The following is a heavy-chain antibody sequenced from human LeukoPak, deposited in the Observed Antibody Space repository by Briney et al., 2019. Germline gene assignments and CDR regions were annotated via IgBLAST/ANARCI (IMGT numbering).Heavy chain of an antibody. CDR2: ISYDGSNK. CDR3: ARGELFDY. CDR1: GFTFGSCA. Sequence: GRSRGLSCAASGFTFGSCAMHWVRQAPGKGLEWVAVISYDGSNKYYADSVKGRFTISRDNSKNTLYLQMNSLRAEDTAVYYCARGELFDYWGQGTLVTVSS. V-gene: IGHV3-30-3*01. J-gene: IGHJ4*02. D-gene: IGHD1-26*01.